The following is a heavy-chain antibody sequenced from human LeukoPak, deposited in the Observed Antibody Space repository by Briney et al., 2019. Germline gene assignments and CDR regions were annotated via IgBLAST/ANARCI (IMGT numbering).Heavy chain of an antibody. CDR3: TTDPYGDAFDP. CDR1: GFTFSNAW. D-gene: IGHD4-17*01. CDR2: IKSKTDGGTT. Sequence: GGSLRLSCAASGFTFSNAWMSWVRQAPGKGLEWVGRIKSKTDGGTTGYAAPVKGRFTISRDDSKNTLYLQMNSLKTEDTAVYYCTTDPYGDAFDPWGQGTLVTVSS. J-gene: IGHJ5*02. V-gene: IGHV3-15*01.